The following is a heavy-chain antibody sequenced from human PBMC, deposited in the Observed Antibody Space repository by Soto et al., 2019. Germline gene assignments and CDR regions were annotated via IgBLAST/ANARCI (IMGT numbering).Heavy chain of an antibody. Sequence: SVKVSCKTSGYHFSRYYIHWVRQAPGKGLEWMGIINPTGGRATYAPKFQGRVTMTSDTSTTTVYLEVTGLKSEDTAIYSCSRDRCSSTSCCPDYWGQGTLVTVSS. CDR2: INPTGGRA. V-gene: IGHV1-46*03. J-gene: IGHJ4*02. CDR1: GYHFSRYY. D-gene: IGHD2-2*01. CDR3: SRDRCSSTSCCPDY.